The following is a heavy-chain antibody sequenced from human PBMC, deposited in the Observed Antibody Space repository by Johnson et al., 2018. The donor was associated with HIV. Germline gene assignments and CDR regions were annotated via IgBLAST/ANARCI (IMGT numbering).Heavy chain of an antibody. J-gene: IGHJ3*02. Sequence: ESGGGVVRPGGSLRLSCAASGFTFSSYDMHWVRQATGKGLEWVSAIGTAGTTYYPGSVKGRFTISRENAKNSLYLQMNRLRAEATAVYYCARAPGYSRAFDIWCQWTMVTVST. D-gene: IGHD5-18*01. CDR2: IGTAGTT. CDR3: ARAPGYSRAFDI. V-gene: IGHV3-13*01. CDR1: GFTFSSYD.